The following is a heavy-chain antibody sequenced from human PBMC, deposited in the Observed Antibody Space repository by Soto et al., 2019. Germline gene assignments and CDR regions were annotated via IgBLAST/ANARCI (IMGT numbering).Heavy chain of an antibody. CDR2: ISSSSTAI. CDR3: ARDRGSGWYHYYYGMDV. D-gene: IGHD6-19*01. V-gene: IGHV3-48*01. Sequence: EMQLVDSGGGSVQPGGSLRLSCAASGFTFSSYSMNWVRQAPGKGLEWVSYISSSSTAIYYADSVKGRFTISRDNAKNSLYLQMNSLRAEDTAVYYCARDRGSGWYHYYYGMDVWGQGTTVTVSS. J-gene: IGHJ6*02. CDR1: GFTFSSYS.